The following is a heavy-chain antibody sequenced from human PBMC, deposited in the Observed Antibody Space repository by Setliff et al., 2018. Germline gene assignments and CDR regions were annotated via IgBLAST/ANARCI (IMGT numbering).Heavy chain of an antibody. J-gene: IGHJ6*03. Sequence: SVQVSCKASGGTFSSYAVSWVRQAPGQGLEWMGRIIPIFGTANYAQKFQGRVTITADKSTSTAYMELSSLRSEDTAVYYCARGRHPPWSGYPYYYMDVWGKGTTVTVSS. D-gene: IGHD3-3*01. V-gene: IGHV1-69*06. CDR2: IIPIFGTA. CDR3: ARGRHPPWSGYPYYYMDV. CDR1: GGTFSSYA.